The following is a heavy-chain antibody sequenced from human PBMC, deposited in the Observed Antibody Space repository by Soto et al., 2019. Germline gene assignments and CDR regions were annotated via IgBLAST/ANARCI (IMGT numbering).Heavy chain of an antibody. CDR1: GGSLSDRSYY. D-gene: IGHD5-18*01. CDR3: ARHAAFPPPQQFYYMDV. V-gene: IGHV4-39*01. CDR2: VYYSGHT. J-gene: IGHJ6*03. Sequence: QLQLQESGPGLVKPSETLSLTCTLSGGSLSDRSYYWGWIRQPPGKGLVWIGSVYYSGHTYYRPPLRSRVTIAVDPSKSQFSLKLNSVTAADTAAFYCARHAAFPPPQQFYYMDVWGKGTTVTVSS.